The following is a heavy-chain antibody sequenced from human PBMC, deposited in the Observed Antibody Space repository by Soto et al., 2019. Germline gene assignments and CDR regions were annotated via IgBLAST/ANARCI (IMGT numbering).Heavy chain of an antibody. Sequence: SETLSLTCSVSGAIVTSGENYWSWVRQPPGKGLEWLGYIYDSGVTSYTPALKSRVTLSLDRPNNQVSLKLRSVTAADTAVYFCVRDLAHGYTVFDVWGHGTLVTVSS. D-gene: IGHD5-18*01. CDR1: GAIVTSGENY. J-gene: IGHJ3*01. CDR3: VRDLAHGYTVFDV. CDR2: IYDSGVT. V-gene: IGHV4-30-4*01.